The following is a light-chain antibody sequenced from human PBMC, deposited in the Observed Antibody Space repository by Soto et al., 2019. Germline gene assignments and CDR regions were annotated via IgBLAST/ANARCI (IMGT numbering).Light chain of an antibody. V-gene: IGKV1-39*01. J-gene: IGKJ1*01. Sequence: DIQMTQSPSSLSASVGDRVTITCRASQSISSYLNWYQQKPGKAPKLLICAASSLQSGGPSRFSGSGSGTDFTLTISSLQPEDFATYYCQQSYTRTFGQGTKVDIK. CDR2: AAS. CDR1: QSISSY. CDR3: QQSYTRT.